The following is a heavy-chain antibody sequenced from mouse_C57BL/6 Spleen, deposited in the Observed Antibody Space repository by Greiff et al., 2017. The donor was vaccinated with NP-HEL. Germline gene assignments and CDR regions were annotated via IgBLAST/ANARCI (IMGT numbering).Heavy chain of an antibody. J-gene: IGHJ2*01. CDR3: APYGGY. CDR2: IYPGDGAT. V-gene: IGHV1-82*01. CDR1: GYAFSSSW. D-gene: IGHD1-1*01. Sequence: VQLQQSGPELVKPGASVKISCKASGYAFSSSWMNWVKQRPGKGLEWIGRIYPGDGATNYNGKFKGKATLTADKSSSTAYMQLSSLTSEDSAVYFCAPYGGYWGQGTTLTVSS.